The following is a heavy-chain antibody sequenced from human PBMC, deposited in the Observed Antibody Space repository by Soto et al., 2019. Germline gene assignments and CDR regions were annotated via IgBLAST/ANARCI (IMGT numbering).Heavy chain of an antibody. CDR1: GFTFRSYG. D-gene: IGHD3-10*01. CDR3: AKGGDEF. J-gene: IGHJ4*02. V-gene: IGHV3-30*18. CDR2: ISDDGGSK. Sequence: QVQLVESGGGVVQPGRSLRLSCAASGFTFRSYGMHWVRQAPGKGLEWVAVISDDGGSKYYADSMNGRFTISRDNSKNTLYLQMNSLRAEDTATYYCAKGGDEFWGQGTLVTVSS.